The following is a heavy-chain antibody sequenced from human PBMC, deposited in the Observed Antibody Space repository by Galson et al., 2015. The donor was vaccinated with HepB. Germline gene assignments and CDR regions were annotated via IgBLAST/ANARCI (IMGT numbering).Heavy chain of an antibody. V-gene: IGHV7-4-1*02. J-gene: IGHJ4*02. Sequence: SVKVSCKASGYTFTSYATNWVRQAPGQGLEWMGWINTNTGNPTYAQGFTGRFVFSLDTSVSTAYLQISSLKAEDTAVYYCARGGGSGTMIVVDIFDYWGQGTLVTVSS. CDR1: GYTFTSYA. D-gene: IGHD3-22*01. CDR2: INTNTGNP. CDR3: ARGGGSGTMIVVDIFDY.